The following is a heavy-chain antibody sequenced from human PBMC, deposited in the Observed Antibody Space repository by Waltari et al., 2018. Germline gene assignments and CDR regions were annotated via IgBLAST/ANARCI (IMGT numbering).Heavy chain of an antibody. CDR1: GAPISGNYW. J-gene: IGHJ4*02. CDR2: FYHSGKT. D-gene: IGHD2-2*01. Sequence: QVQLQESGQGLVKPSGTLSLTCAVLGAPISGNYWWSWVRQSPEKGLEWIGQFYHSGKTHYNPSLQSRVTISVDKPKNQFSLNLNSVTAADTAVYYCAGDRAIGLFFDYWGRGTLVTVSS. V-gene: IGHV4-4*02. CDR3: AGDRAIGLFFDY.